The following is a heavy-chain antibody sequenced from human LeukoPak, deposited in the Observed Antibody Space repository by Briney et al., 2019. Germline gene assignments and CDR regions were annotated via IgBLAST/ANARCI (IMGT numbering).Heavy chain of an antibody. D-gene: IGHD2-15*01. CDR2: ISGSGGRT. J-gene: IGHJ4*02. V-gene: IGHV3-23*01. CDR3: AKWGCSGGDCYPFDY. CDR1: GFSFNSYA. Sequence: GGSLRLSCAASGFSFNSYAMSWVRQAPGKGLEWVSAISGSGGRTYYADSVKGRFTTSRDNSNNTLYLQMNSLRAEDTAVYYCAKWGCSGGDCYPFDYWGQGTLVTVSS.